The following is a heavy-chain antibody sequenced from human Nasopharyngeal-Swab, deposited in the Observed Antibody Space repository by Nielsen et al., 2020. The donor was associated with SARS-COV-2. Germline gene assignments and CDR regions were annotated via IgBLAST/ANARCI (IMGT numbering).Heavy chain of an antibody. J-gene: IGHJ4*02. Sequence: GGSLRLSCAASGFTFSDYYMSWIRQAPGKGLEWVLYISSSYGYTNYTDSVKGRFTISRDNAKNSLFLQMNTLTAEDTAVYYCARVTGSGYITNHFDYWGQGMLVTVSS. CDR2: ISSSYGYT. D-gene: IGHD5-18*01. CDR3: ARVTGSGYITNHFDY. CDR1: GFTFSDYY. V-gene: IGHV3-11*05.